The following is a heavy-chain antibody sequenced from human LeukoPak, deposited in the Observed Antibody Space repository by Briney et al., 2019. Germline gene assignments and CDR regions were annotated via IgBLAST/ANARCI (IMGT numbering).Heavy chain of an antibody. CDR2: INPTDSDA. J-gene: IGHJ4*02. CDR3: ARAWSLDY. V-gene: IGHV5-51*01. D-gene: IGHD2-15*01. CDR1: GYSFTTYW. Sequence: GESLKISCKGSGYSFTTYWIGWVRQMPGKGLEWVGFINPTDSDATYSPSFQGQVNISADKSISTAYLQWSSLKASDNAMYYCARAWSLDYWGQGTLVTVSS.